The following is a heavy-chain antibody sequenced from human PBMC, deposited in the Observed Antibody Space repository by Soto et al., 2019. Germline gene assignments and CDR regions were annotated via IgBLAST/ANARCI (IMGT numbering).Heavy chain of an antibody. CDR3: AKYRRTEAEGFTLDY. J-gene: IGHJ4*02. CDR2: IYYTGST. CDR1: GDSINHYY. Sequence: LSLTCTVSGDSINHYYWSWIRQPPGKRPEWIGYIYYTGSTTYNPSLESRVTMSVDTSRNQFSLKLSSVNAADTAVYYCAKYRRTEAEGFTLDYWGRGTLVTVPS. V-gene: IGHV4-59*01. D-gene: IGHD6-13*01.